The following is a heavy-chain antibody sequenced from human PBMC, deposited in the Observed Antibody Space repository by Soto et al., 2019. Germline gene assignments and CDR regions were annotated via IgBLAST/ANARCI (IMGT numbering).Heavy chain of an antibody. CDR1: GGSISDYY. Sequence: SETLSLTCAVSGGSISDYYWSWIRQPPGKGLEWIGYIYYGGSANYSPSLKSRVTISLNTSKSQFYMTLTSVTAADTAVYYCAKGEERAPRGQLLLDEPYYYYYGMDVWGQGTTVTVSS. V-gene: IGHV4-59*01. D-gene: IGHD2-2*01. J-gene: IGHJ6*02. CDR2: IYYGGSA. CDR3: AKGEERAPRGQLLLDEPYYYYYGMDV.